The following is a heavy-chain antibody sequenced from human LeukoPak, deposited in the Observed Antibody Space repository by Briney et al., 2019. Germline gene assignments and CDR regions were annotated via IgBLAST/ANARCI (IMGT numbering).Heavy chain of an antibody. CDR2: FDPEDGET. J-gene: IGHJ4*02. CDR1: GYTLTELS. Sequence: ASVTVSCTVSGYTLTELSMHWVRQAPGREREGMGGFDPEDGETISAQKFQGRVTITEDTSTDTAYMELSGLRSEDTAVYYCTRETSSRYFDYWGQGTLVTVSS. V-gene: IGHV1-24*01. CDR3: TRETSSRYFDY.